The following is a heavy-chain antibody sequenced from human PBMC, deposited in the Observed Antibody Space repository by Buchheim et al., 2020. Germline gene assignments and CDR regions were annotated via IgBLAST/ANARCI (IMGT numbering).Heavy chain of an antibody. J-gene: IGHJ6*02. CDR3: ARAGGDHYYYYGMDV. Sequence: EVQLVESGGGLVQPGGSLRLSCAASGFTFSDHYMDWVRQAPGKGLEWVGRTRNKANSYTTEYAASVKGRFTILRDDSKNSLYLKMNSLKTEDTAVYYCARAGGDHYYYYGMDVWGQGTT. V-gene: IGHV3-72*01. D-gene: IGHD2-21*02. CDR2: TRNKANSYTT. CDR1: GFTFSDHY.